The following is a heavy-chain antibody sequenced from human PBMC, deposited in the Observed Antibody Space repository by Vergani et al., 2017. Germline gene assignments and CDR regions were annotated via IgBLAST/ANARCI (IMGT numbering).Heavy chain of an antibody. CDR2: INPNSGGT. CDR1: GYTFTGYY. V-gene: IGHV1-2*02. D-gene: IGHD3-10*01. J-gene: IGHJ3*02. Sequence: QVQLVQSGAEVKKPGASVKVSCKASGYTFTGYYMHWVRQAPGQGLEWMGWINPNSGGTNYAQKVQGRVTMTRDTSISTAYMELSRLRSDDTAVYYCARDPGWFGEFKDAFDIWGQGTMVTVSS. CDR3: ARDPGWFGEFKDAFDI.